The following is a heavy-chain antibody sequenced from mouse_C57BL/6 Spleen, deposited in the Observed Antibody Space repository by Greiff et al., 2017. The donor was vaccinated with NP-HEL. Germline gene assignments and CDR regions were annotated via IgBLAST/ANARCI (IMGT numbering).Heavy chain of an antibody. Sequence: QVQLQQSGAELVKPGASVKLSCKASGYTFTEYTIHWVKQRSGQGLEWIGWFYPGSGSIKYNEKFKDKATLTADKSSSTVYMELSRLTSEDSAVYFWARHEKESYYSNYPAWFAYWGQGTLVTVSA. D-gene: IGHD2-5*01. V-gene: IGHV1-62-2*01. CDR1: GYTFTEYT. CDR2: FYPGSGSI. J-gene: IGHJ3*01. CDR3: ARHEKESYYSNYPAWFAY.